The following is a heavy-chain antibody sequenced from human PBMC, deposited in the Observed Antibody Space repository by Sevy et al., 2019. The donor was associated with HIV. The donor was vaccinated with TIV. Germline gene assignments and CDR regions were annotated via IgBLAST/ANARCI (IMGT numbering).Heavy chain of an antibody. CDR3: VRGLPIVVVVAATFWFDP. CDR1: GFTFSSSW. Sequence: GGSLRLSCAASGFTFSSSWMHWVCQAPEKGLEWVADIKCDGSEKYYVDSVKGRLTLSRDNAKNSLYLQVNSLRAEDMTVYYCVRGLPIVVVVAATFWFDPWGQGTLVTVSS. CDR2: IKCDGSEK. J-gene: IGHJ5*02. V-gene: IGHV3-7*03. D-gene: IGHD2-15*01.